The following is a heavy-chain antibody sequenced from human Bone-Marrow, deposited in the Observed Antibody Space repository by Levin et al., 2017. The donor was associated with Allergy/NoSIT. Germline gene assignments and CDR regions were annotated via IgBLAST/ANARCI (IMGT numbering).Heavy chain of an antibody. V-gene: IGHV5-10-1*01. Sequence: GESLKISCKGSGYSFTSYWISWVRQMPGKGLEWMGRIDPSDSYTNYSPSFQGHVTISADKSISTAYLQWSSLKASDTAMYYCARSPGYCSSTSCQYGYYDYYMDVWGKGTTVTVSS. CDR1: GYSFTSYW. CDR2: IDPSDSYT. D-gene: IGHD2-2*01. CDR3: ARSPGYCSSTSCQYGYYDYYMDV. J-gene: IGHJ6*03.